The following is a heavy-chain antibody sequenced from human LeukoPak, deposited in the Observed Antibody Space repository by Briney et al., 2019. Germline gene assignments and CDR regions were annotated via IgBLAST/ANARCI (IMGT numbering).Heavy chain of an antibody. CDR1: GFTFSSYG. CDR3: LMSDIACYYVLIVDY. V-gene: IGHV3-30*02. CDR2: IRYDGSNK. D-gene: IGHD3-10*02. J-gene: IGHJ4*02. Sequence: PGGSLTLSCAASGFTFSSYGMHWVRESPGKGLVGVAHIRYDGSNKYYADSVTGRLTISKDNCKNTQYLQMNNLRAENTAEDDRLMSDIACYYVLIVDYWGQGSMVTVSS.